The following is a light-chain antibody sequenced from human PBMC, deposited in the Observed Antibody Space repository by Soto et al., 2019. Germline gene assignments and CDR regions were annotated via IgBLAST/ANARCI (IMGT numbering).Light chain of an antibody. CDR3: HQYYSFPIT. CDR2: AAS. CDR1: QGVHNY. V-gene: IGKV1D-8*01. Sequence: VIWMTQSPSLLSASTGDRAALSCQTSQGVHNYLAWYQQKPGQAPGLLIYAASTWAAGIPSRFSGSGSGTDFTLTISCLQSEDFATYYCHQYYSFPITFGQGTRLEIK. J-gene: IGKJ5*01.